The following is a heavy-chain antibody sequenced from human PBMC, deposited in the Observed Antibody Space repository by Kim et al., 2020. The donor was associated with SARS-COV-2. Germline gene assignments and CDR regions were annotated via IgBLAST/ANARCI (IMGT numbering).Heavy chain of an antibody. Sequence: SETLSLTCAVSGGSISSSNWWSWVRQPPGKGLEWIGEIYHSGSTNYNPSLKSRVTISVDKSKNQFSLKLSSVTAADTAVYYCARGPSGVAGTLDYWGQGTLVTVSS. CDR2: IYHSGST. V-gene: IGHV4-4*02. J-gene: IGHJ4*02. CDR3: ARGPSGVAGTLDY. CDR1: GGSISSSNW. D-gene: IGHD6-19*01.